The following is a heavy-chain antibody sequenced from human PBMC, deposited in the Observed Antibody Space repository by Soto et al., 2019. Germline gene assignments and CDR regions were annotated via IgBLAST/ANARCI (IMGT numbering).Heavy chain of an antibody. D-gene: IGHD3-22*01. V-gene: IGHV3-33*06. CDR3: AKDMGLDSSGYYFSAFDI. Sequence: GGCVRLSCAAAGFIVNHYGCHFVRQAPGKEPEPVAVIWHDGSREYYADSVKGRFTISRDNSKSRLYLQMNSLRAEVTAVYYCAKDMGLDSSGYYFSAFDIWGQGTMVTVSS. CDR2: IWHDGSRE. J-gene: IGHJ3*02. CDR1: GFIVNHYG.